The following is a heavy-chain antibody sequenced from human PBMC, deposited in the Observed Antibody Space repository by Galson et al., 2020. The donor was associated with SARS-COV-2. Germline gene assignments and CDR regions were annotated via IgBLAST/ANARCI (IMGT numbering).Heavy chain of an antibody. D-gene: IGHD3-16*01. Sequence: GESQKTSSKGSGYSFTTYRNNWVRQMPGKGLEWMGRIDPSDSYINSSPSFQGHVTISVDKSISTAYLQRSSLEASDTARYYCARGLRPPGGMDVWGQGTAVTVSS. CDR3: ARGLRPPGGMDV. CDR1: GYSFTTYR. V-gene: IGHV5-10-1*01. CDR2: IDPSDSYI. J-gene: IGHJ6*02.